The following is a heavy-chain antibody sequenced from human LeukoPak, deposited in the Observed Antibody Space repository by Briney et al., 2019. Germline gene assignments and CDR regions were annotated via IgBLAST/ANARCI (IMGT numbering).Heavy chain of an antibody. V-gene: IGHV3-23*01. CDR3: ATGPLTMAENMDVVFDY. CDR2: ISGPTTTT. Sequence: GGSLRLSCTASGFSFSSYVMNWVRQAPGKGLEWVSSISGPTTTTGYGDSVKGRFTISRDNSKNTLYPEMNSLRAEDTAVYYCATGPLTMAENMDVVFDYWGQGTLVTVSS. J-gene: IGHJ4*02. CDR1: GFSFSSYV. D-gene: IGHD2-21*01.